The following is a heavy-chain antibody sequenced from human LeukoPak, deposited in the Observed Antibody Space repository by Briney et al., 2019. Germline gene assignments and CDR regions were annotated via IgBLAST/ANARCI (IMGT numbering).Heavy chain of an antibody. CDR1: GFDLSTYE. CDR2: ITISGHTK. Sequence: GGSLTLSCAASGFDLSTYEMNWVRQPPGKGLEWIADITISGHTKNYANSVKGRFTISRDNVRTLLYLQMNSLRVEDTGVYYCARGDPHADLWGQGTLVTVSS. CDR3: ARGDPHADL. J-gene: IGHJ5*02. V-gene: IGHV3-48*03.